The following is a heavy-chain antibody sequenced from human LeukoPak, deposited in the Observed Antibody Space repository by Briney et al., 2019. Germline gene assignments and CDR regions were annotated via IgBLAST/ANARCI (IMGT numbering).Heavy chain of an antibody. D-gene: IGHD1-26*01. V-gene: IGHV4-59*01. CDR1: GGSISSYY. CDR3: ARTTSGSYLVFRTESDAFDI. CDR2: IYYSGST. J-gene: IGHJ3*02. Sequence: PSETLSLTCTVSGGSISSYYWSWIRQPPGKGLEWIGYIYYSGSTSYNPSLKSRVTISVDTSKNQFSLKLSSVTAADTAVYHCARTTSGSYLVFRTESDAFDIWGQGTMVTVSS.